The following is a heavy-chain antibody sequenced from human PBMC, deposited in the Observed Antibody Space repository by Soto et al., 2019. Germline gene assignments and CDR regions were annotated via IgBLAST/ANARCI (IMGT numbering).Heavy chain of an antibody. CDR1: GFTFSSYS. J-gene: IGHJ6*03. CDR3: ARRGVGSNYGRQDYYYYYMDV. V-gene: IGHV3-48*01. CDR2: ISSSSSTI. D-gene: IGHD4-4*01. Sequence: GESLKISCAASGFTFSSYSMNWVRQAPGKGLEWVSYISSSSSTIYYADSVKGRFTISRDNAKNSLYLQMNSLRAEDTAVYYCARRGVGSNYGRQDYYYYYMDVWGKGTTVTVSS.